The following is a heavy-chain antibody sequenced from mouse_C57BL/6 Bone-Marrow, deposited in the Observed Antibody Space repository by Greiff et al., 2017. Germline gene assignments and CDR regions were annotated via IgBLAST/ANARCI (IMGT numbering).Heavy chain of an antibody. D-gene: IGHD1-1*01. CDR3: ASLFTTVVASDYFDY. Sequence: QVQLQQPGAELVKPGASVKLSCKASGYTFTSYWMHWVKQRPGQGLEWIGMIHPNSGSTNYNEKFKSKATLTVDKSSSTAYMQLSSLTSEDSAVYYCASLFTTVVASDYFDYWGQGTTLTVSS. J-gene: IGHJ2*01. CDR1: GYTFTSYW. V-gene: IGHV1-64*01. CDR2: IHPNSGST.